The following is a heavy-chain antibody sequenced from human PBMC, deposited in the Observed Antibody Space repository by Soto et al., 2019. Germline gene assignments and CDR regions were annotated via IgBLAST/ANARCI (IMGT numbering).Heavy chain of an antibody. J-gene: IGHJ6*02. D-gene: IGHD3-22*01. CDR3: ARDYYDSSGYYPNSYYYGLDV. CDR2: ISGSGGAT. CDR1: GFTFSTYA. Sequence: GGSLRLSCAASGFTFSTYAMSWVRQAPGKGLEWVSTISGSGGATYYADSVKGRLTISRDNAKNSLYLQMNSLRAEDTAVYYCARDYYDSSGYYPNSYYYGLDVWAQGTTVTVSS. V-gene: IGHV3-23*01.